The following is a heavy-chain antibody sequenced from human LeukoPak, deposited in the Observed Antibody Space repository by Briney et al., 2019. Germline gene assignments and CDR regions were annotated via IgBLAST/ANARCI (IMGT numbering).Heavy chain of an antibody. CDR1: GFTFRNYA. CDR3: AKDRTFHSDFSAYYFSPPLQQY. CDR2: IFGTTGTT. D-gene: IGHD3-22*01. V-gene: IGHV3-23*01. Sequence: PGGSLRLSCESSGFTFRNYAMSWVRQAPGKGLEWVSSIFGTTGTTYYADSVKGRVTISRDNSRNMVYLQMNSLRAEETAVYYCAKDRTFHSDFSAYYFSPPLQQYWGQGTLVTFSS. J-gene: IGHJ4*02.